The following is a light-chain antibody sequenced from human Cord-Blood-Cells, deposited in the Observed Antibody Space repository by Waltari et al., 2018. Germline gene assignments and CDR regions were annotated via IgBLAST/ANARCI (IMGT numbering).Light chain of an antibody. CDR1: QSISSW. J-gene: IGKJ1*01. Sequence: DIQMTQSPSTLSASVGDRVTITCRASQSISSWLAWYQQKPGKAPKRLIYDASSLESGGPSRFSGSGSGTEFTLTISSLQPDDFATYYCQQYNSYSPWTFGQGTKVEIK. CDR2: DAS. CDR3: QQYNSYSPWT. V-gene: IGKV1-5*01.